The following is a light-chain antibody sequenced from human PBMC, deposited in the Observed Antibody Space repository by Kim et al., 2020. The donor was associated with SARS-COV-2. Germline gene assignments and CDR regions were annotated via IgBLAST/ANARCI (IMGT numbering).Light chain of an antibody. V-gene: IGLV4-69*01. J-gene: IGLJ3*02. CDR2: LNSDGSH. CDR1: SGHSSYA. Sequence: QLVLTQSPSASASLGASVKLTCSLSSGHSSYAIAWHQQQPEKGPRYLMKLNSDGSHSKGDGIPDRFSGSSSGAERYLTISSLQSEDEADYYCQTWGTSIDGVFGGGTQLTVL. CDR3: QTWGTSIDGV.